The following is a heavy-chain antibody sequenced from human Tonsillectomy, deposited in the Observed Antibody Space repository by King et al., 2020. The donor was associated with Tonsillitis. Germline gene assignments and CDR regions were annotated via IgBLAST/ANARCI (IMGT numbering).Heavy chain of an antibody. CDR3: ARCDDSSSYAFDI. CDR1: GYTFTDYY. D-gene: IGHD3-22*01. CDR2: VSPNSAGT. J-gene: IGHJ3*02. V-gene: IGHV1-2*02. Sequence: VQLVESGAEVKKPGASVKVSCKASGYTFTDYYINWVRQAPGQGLEWMGWVSPNSAGTNYAQTFQGRVTLTRDTSISTAYMELSSLRSDDTAVYYCARCDDSSSYAFDIWGQGTMVTVSS.